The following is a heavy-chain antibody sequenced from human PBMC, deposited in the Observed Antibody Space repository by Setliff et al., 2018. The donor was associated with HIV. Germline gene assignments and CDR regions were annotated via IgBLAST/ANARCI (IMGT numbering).Heavy chain of an antibody. CDR2: ISAANGDT. Sequence: ASVKVSCKASGYTFTSYGISWVRQASGQGLEWMGWISAANGDTNFAQKFQCRVTMTTDTLTSTAYMELRSLRSDDTAVYYCARDGYKWNDNALEIWGLGTVVTV. D-gene: IGHD1-20*01. V-gene: IGHV1-18*01. CDR3: ARDGYKWNDNALEI. J-gene: IGHJ3*02. CDR1: GYTFTSYG.